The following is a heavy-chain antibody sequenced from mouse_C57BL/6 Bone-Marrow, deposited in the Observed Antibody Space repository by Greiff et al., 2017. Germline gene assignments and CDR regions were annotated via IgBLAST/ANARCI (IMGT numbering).Heavy chain of an antibody. CDR3: ARGGYYGSSYRYFDV. CDR1: GYTFTSYW. CDR2: IHPNSGST. D-gene: IGHD1-1*01. Sequence: QVQLQQPGAELVKPGASVKLSCKASGYTFTSYWMHWVKQRPGQGLEWIGMIHPNSGSTNYNEKFKSKATLTVAKSSSTAYMHLSSLTSEDTAVYYCARGGYYGSSYRYFDVWGTGTTVTVSS. J-gene: IGHJ1*03. V-gene: IGHV1-64*01.